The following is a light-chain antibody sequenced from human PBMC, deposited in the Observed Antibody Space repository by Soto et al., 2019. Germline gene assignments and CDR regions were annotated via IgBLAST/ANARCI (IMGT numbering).Light chain of an antibody. Sequence: LTQPRSVSGSPGQSVTISCTGTSSDVGGYNYVSWYQQHPGKAPKLMIYDVSQRPSGVPDRFSGSRSGNTASLTISGLQAEDEADYYCCSYAGSYTYVFGAGTKVTVL. CDR3: CSYAGSYTYV. J-gene: IGLJ1*01. CDR2: DVS. CDR1: SSDVGGYNY. V-gene: IGLV2-11*01.